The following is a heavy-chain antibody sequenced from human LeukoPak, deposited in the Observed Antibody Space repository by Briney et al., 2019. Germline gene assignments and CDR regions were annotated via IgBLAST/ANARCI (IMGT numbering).Heavy chain of an antibody. Sequence: ASVKVSCKASGYMFTSYGISWVRQAPGQGLEWMGWISTYTGNTNSAQKFQGRVTMTTDTSTSTAYMELRSLKSDDTAVYYCARDGVWWELSSAFDIWGQGTMVTVSS. J-gene: IGHJ3*02. CDR3: ARDGVWWELSSAFDI. D-gene: IGHD1-26*01. CDR2: ISTYTGNT. V-gene: IGHV1-18*01. CDR1: GYMFTSYG.